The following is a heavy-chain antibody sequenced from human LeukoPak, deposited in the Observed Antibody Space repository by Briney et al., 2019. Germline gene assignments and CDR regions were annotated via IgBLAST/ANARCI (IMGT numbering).Heavy chain of an antibody. V-gene: IGHV3-21*01. CDR1: GFTFSSYS. Sequence: GGSLRLSCVASGFTFSSYSMNWVRQAPGKGPEWVSSISSSSSYIYYADSVKGRFTISRDNAKNSLYLQMNSLRAEDTAVYYCARGDRDLYCSSTSCYPVLGGQGTLVTVSS. CDR2: ISSSSSYI. D-gene: IGHD2-2*01. J-gene: IGHJ4*02. CDR3: ARGDRDLYCSSTSCYPVL.